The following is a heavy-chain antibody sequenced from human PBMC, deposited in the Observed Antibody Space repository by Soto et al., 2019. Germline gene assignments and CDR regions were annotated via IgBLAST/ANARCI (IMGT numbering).Heavy chain of an antibody. CDR2: IYYSGST. D-gene: IGHD5-12*01. J-gene: IGHJ4*02. CDR1: GGSISSGGYY. CDR3: ARALIPIVATTPYYFDY. Sequence: SETLSLTCTVSGGSISSGGYYWGWIRQHPGKGLEWIGYIYYSGSTYYNPSLKSRVTISVDTSKNQFSLKLSSVTAADTAVYYCARALIPIVATTPYYFDYWGQGTLVTVSS. V-gene: IGHV4-31*03.